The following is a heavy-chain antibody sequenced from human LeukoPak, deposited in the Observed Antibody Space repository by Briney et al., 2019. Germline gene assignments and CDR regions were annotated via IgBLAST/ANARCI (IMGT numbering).Heavy chain of an antibody. CDR2: ISSSSSYI. V-gene: IGHV3-21*01. Sequence: GGSLRLSCADSGFTFSSYSMNWVRQAPGKGLEWVSSISSSSSYIYYADSVKGRFTISRDNAKNSLYLQMNSLRAEDTAVYYCARDRSNYYGRSYYMDVWGKGTTVTVSS. CDR1: GFTFSSYS. J-gene: IGHJ6*03. CDR3: ARDRSNYYGRSYYMDV. D-gene: IGHD3-10*01.